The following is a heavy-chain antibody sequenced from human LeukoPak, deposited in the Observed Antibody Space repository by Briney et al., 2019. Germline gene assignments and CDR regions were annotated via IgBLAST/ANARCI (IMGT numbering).Heavy chain of an antibody. J-gene: IGHJ4*02. CDR3: VQTTGWPGFDY. V-gene: IGHV4-4*09. D-gene: IGHD6-19*01. Sequence: MPSETLSLICTTSGLPISRFFWNWVRQPPGKGLEWIGNIYDGVPTFVNPSLKSRVTISVDTSKGQFSLQLASVTAADTAVYYCVQTTGWPGFDYWGQGILVTVSS. CDR1: GLPISRFF. CDR2: IYDGVPT.